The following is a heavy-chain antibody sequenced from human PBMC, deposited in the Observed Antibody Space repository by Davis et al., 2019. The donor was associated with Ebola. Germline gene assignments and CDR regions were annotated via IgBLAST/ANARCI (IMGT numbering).Heavy chain of an antibody. CDR3: ARITPGSLTAFDY. V-gene: IGHV2-70*04. D-gene: IGHD2-21*02. CDR2: IYWDDDK. Sequence: SGPTLVTPTQTHTLTSTFSGFSLSTSGMRVIWIRQPPGKALELLARIYWDDDKFYSTSLKTRLTISKDTSKNQVVLTMTNMDPVDTATYYCARITPGSLTAFDYWGQGTLVTVSS. J-gene: IGHJ4*02. CDR1: GFSLSTSGMR.